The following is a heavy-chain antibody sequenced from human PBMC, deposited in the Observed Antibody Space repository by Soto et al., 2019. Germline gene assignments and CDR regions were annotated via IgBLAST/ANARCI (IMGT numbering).Heavy chain of an antibody. Sequence: ASVKVSCKASGYTLTNFYMHWVRQAPGQGLEWMGIINPSGGSTSYAQKFQGRVTMTRDTSTSTVYMELSSLRSEDTAVYYCARVAVRFFYGMDVWGQGTTVTVSS. CDR2: INPSGGST. D-gene: IGHD3-3*01. CDR1: GYTLTNFY. J-gene: IGHJ6*02. CDR3: ARVAVRFFYGMDV. V-gene: IGHV1-46*01.